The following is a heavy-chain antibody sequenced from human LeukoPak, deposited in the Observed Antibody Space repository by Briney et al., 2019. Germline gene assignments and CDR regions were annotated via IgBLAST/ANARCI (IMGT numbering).Heavy chain of an antibody. J-gene: IGHJ4*02. CDR2: ISSSSSTI. Sequence: GGSLRLSCAASGFTFSSYSMNWVRQAPGKGLEWVSYISSSSSTIYYADSVKGRFTISRDNAKSSLYLQMNSLRAEDTAVYYCAREAWFCRGGCYFDYWGQGTLVTVSS. D-gene: IGHD3-10*01. V-gene: IGHV3-48*01. CDR1: GFTFSSYS. CDR3: AREAWFCRGGCYFDY.